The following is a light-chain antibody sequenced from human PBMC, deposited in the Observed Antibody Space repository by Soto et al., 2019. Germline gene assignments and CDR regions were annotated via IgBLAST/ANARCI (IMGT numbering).Light chain of an antibody. CDR3: QQYNNWPIT. V-gene: IGKV3-20*01. CDR1: QSVSNNY. Sequence: EIVLTQSPGTLSLSPGERATLSCRASQSVSNNYLAWYQQKPGQAPRLLIYGASNRATGIPDRFSGSGSGTDFTLTISRLEPEDFAVYYRQQYNNWPITFGQGTRLEIK. CDR2: GAS. J-gene: IGKJ5*01.